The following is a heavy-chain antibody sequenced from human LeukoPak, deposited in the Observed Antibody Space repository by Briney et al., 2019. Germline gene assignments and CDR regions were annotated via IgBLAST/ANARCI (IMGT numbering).Heavy chain of an antibody. CDR1: GFTFSSYA. V-gene: IGHV3-23*01. CDR2: ISGRGGTT. CDR3: ARGDAYNPYDS. D-gene: IGHD3-16*01. J-gene: IGHJ4*02. Sequence: PGGSLRLSCAASGFTFSSYAMTWVRQAPGKGLEWVSDISGRGGTTNYADSVKGRFTISRDNSKNTLYLQMNSLRVEDTAIYYCARGDAYNPYDSWGQGTLVTVSS.